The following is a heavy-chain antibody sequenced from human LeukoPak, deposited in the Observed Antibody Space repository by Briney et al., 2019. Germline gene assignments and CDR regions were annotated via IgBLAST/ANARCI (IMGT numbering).Heavy chain of an antibody. J-gene: IGHJ4*02. V-gene: IGHV1-18*01. CDR2: ISAYNGNT. Sequence: RASVKVSCKASGYTFTSYGISWVRQAPGQGLEWMGWISAYNGNTNYAQKLQGRVTMTTDTSTSTAYMELRSLRSDDTAVYYCARVEGQQPNLYYFDYWGQGTLVTVSS. CDR1: GYTFTSYG. D-gene: IGHD6-13*01. CDR3: ARVEGQQPNLYYFDY.